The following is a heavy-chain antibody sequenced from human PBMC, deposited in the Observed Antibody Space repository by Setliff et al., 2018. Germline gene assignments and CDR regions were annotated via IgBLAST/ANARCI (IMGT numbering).Heavy chain of an antibody. CDR2: ISYSGTP. J-gene: IGHJ5*02. CDR3: ARAPQYSNFWYALSWFDP. Sequence: PSETLSLTCTVSGGSISSSSYYWGWIRQPPGKGLEWIGSISYSGTPYYNASVESRVTISIDTSRNQFSLELRSVTVADTATYYCARAPQYSNFWYALSWFDPWGQGTLVTVSS. D-gene: IGHD3-3*01. CDR1: GGSISSSSYY. V-gene: IGHV4-39*01.